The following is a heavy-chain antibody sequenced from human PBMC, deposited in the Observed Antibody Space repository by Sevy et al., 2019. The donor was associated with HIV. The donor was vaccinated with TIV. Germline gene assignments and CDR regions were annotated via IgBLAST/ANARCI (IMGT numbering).Heavy chain of an antibody. J-gene: IGHJ6*03. V-gene: IGHV3-48*02. Sequence: GGSLRLSCAASGFTFSSYSMNWVRQAPGKGLEWVSYISSSSSTIYYADSVKGRFTISRDNAKNSLNLQMNSLRDEDTAVYYCARDPSYSYGPWNYYYYYYMDVWGKGTTVTVSS. CDR2: ISSSSSTI. CDR3: ARDPSYSYGPWNYYYYYYMDV. D-gene: IGHD5-18*01. CDR1: GFTFSSYS.